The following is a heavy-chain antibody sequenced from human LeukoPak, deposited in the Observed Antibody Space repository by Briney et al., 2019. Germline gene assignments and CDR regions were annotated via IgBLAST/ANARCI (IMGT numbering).Heavy chain of an antibody. J-gene: IGHJ5*02. CDR2: ISYVGSNK. D-gene: IGHD3-3*01. Sequence: PGGSLRLSCAASGFTFSSYGMHWVRQAPGKGLEWVAVISYVGSNKYYADSVKGRFTISRDNSKNTLYLQMNSLRAEDTAVYYCAKDGDFWSGFAPGFDPWGQGTLVTVSS. V-gene: IGHV3-30*18. CDR1: GFTFSSYG. CDR3: AKDGDFWSGFAPGFDP.